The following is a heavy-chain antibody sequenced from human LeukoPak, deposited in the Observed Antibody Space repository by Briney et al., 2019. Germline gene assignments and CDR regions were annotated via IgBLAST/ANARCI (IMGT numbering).Heavy chain of an antibody. V-gene: IGHV3-21*01. CDR1: GFTFSSYS. Sequence: GGSLRLSCAASGFTFSSYSMNWVRKAPGKGLEWVSYISSSSSYIYYADSVKGRFTISRDNAKNSLYLQMNSLRAEDTAVYYCARVVVVPAASGDYYYGMDVWGQGTTVTVSS. D-gene: IGHD2-2*01. CDR3: ARVVVVPAASGDYYYGMDV. J-gene: IGHJ6*02. CDR2: ISSSSSYI.